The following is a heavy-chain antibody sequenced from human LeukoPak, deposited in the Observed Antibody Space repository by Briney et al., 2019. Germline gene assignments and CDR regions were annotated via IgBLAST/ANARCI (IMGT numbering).Heavy chain of an antibody. V-gene: IGHV4-34*01. D-gene: IGHD2-2*01. J-gene: IGHJ4*02. CDR2: INHSGST. CDR3: ARGPFNCSSTSCYPRGLDY. CDR1: GGSFSGYY. Sequence: SETLSFTCAVYGGSFSGYYWSWIRQPPGKGLEWIGEINHSGSTNYNPSLKSRVTISVDTSKNQFSLKLSSVTAADTAVYYCARGPFNCSSTSCYPRGLDYWGQGTPVTVSS.